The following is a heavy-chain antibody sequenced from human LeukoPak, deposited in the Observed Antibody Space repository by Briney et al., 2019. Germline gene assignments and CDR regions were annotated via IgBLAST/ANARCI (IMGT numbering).Heavy chain of an antibody. D-gene: IGHD5-12*01. CDR1: GYSISSGYY. CDR3: ARRVKGGYEGWFDP. V-gene: IGHV4-38-2*01. CDR2: IHHSGST. J-gene: IGHJ5*02. Sequence: PSETLSLTCAVSGYSISSGYYWGWIRQPPGKGLEWIGSIHHSGSTYYNPSLKSRVTISVDTSKNQFSLKLSSVTAADTAVYYCARRVKGGYEGWFDPWGQGTLVTVSS.